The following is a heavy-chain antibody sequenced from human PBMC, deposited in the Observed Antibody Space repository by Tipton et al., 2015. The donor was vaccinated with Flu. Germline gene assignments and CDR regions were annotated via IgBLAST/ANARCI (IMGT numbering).Heavy chain of an antibody. V-gene: IGHV3-15*01. CDR2: IKSKTDGGTT. J-gene: IGHJ6*02. D-gene: IGHD2-15*01. Sequence: SLRLSCAASGFTFSNAWMSWVRQAPGKGLEWVGRIKSKTDGGTTDYAAPVKGRFTISRDDSKNTLYLQMNSLKTEDTAVYYCTTDGKVVVVAATYYYYYGMDVWGQGTTVTASS. CDR3: TTDGKVVVVAATYYYYYGMDV. CDR1: GFTFSNAW.